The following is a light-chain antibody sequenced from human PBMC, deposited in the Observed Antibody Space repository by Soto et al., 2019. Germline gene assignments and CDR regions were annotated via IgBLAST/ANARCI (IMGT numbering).Light chain of an antibody. CDR3: QQSYGTPLT. V-gene: IGKV1-39*01. CDR1: QSISNY. Sequence: DMEMTQSPSSLSASVGDRVTITCRASQSISNYLNWYQHKPGKVPKLLIYAASSLQSGVPTRFXXXXXXTDXXXXXXXXXXXXFXTYYCQQSYGTPLTFGGGTKIEIK. J-gene: IGKJ4*01. CDR2: AAS.